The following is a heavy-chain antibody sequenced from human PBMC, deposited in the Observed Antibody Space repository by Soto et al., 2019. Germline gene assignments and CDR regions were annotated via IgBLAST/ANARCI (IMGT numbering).Heavy chain of an antibody. V-gene: IGHV1-18*01. CDR1: NYTFITYC. Sequence: ASVKVSCKSSNYTFITYCITWVRQAPGQGLECVGWITPYNGNTNYGQNFQGRVTMTADTSTSTAYMELGSLTTDDTAVYYCARDTSFYFDYWGQGTRVTV. J-gene: IGHJ4*02. CDR3: ARDTSFYFDY. D-gene: IGHD2-2*01. CDR2: ITPYNGNT.